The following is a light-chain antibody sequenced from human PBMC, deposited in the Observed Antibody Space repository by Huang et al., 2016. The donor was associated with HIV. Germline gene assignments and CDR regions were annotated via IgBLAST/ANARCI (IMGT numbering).Light chain of an antibody. CDR3: LQYNNWPPYT. V-gene: IGKV3D-15*01. Sequence: EIVLTQSPATLSVSPGDRATLSCRASQRISSDLAWYQQKPGQAPRLLIFDASSRATGISARFSGSGSGTEFTLTISNLQSGDFAVYYCLQYNNWPPYTFGQGTKLEIK. CDR2: DAS. CDR1: QRISSD. J-gene: IGKJ2*01.